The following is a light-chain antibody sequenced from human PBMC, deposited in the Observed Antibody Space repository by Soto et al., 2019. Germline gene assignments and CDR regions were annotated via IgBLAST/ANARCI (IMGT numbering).Light chain of an antibody. CDR3: CSWAGSSTFYF. CDR1: TTDVGSYKL. V-gene: IGLV2-23*02. CDR2: EVS. J-gene: IGLJ1*01. Sequence: QSVLTQPASVSGSPGQSITISCTGTTTDVGSYKLVSWYQQHPGKAPKLMIYEVSRRPSGVSNRFSGSKFGNTASLTISGLQAEDEADYYCCSWAGSSTFYFFGSGTKVTVL.